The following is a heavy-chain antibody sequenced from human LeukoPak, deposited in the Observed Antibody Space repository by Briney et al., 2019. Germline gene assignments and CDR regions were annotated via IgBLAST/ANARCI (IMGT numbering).Heavy chain of an antibody. J-gene: IGHJ4*02. CDR2: IYYSGSS. V-gene: IGHV4-31*03. D-gene: IGHD5-18*01. CDR1: GGSITSGGYY. CDR3: ARGGGRIQLWFPIDY. Sequence: SETLSLTCTVSGGSITSGGYYWSWLRQHPGKGMEWIGYIYYSGSSDYNPSLKSRVTISVDTSKNQISLKLSSVTAADTAMYYCARGGGRIQLWFPIDYWGQGTLVTVSS.